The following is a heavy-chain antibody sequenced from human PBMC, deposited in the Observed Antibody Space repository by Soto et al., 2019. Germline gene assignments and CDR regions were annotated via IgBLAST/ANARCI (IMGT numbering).Heavy chain of an antibody. CDR2: IIPIFDTA. CDR1: GGTFSSYA. Sequence: SVKVSFKTSGGTFSSYAISLLRQAPGQGLEWMGGIIPIFDTANYAQKFQGRVTITADESTSTAYMELSSLRSEDTAVYYCASRIVVVVAAKQAPDAFDIWGQGTMVTVS. CDR3: ASRIVVVVAAKQAPDAFDI. J-gene: IGHJ3*02. D-gene: IGHD2-15*01. V-gene: IGHV1-69*01.